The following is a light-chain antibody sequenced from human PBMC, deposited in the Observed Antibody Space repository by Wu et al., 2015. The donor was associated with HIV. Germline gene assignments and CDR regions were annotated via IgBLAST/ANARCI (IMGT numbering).Light chain of an antibody. CDR1: QSVSST. Sequence: GERRTLSCRAGQSVSSTYLYASVTQPTKTSATPPRLLIYAASTRATGIPARFSGSGSGTEFTLTITSLQSEDFAIYYCQHYNNWPGEVTFGGGTKVEIK. CDR2: AAS. J-gene: IGKJ4*01. CDR3: QHYNNWPGEVT. V-gene: IGKV3-15*01.